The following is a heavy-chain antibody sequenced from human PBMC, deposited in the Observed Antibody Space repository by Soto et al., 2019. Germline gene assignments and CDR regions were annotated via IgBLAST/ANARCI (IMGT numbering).Heavy chain of an antibody. J-gene: IGHJ5*02. CDR3: AAGCYGDYVNWFDP. CDR2: INHSGST. Sequence: QVQLQQWGAGLLKPSETLSLTCAVYGGSFSGYYWSWIRQPPGKGLEWIGEINHSGSTNYNPSLRSRVTIAVDTSKNHFSLKMSSVTAAATAVYYCAAGCYGDYVNWFDPWGQGTLVTVSS. V-gene: IGHV4-34*01. CDR1: GGSFSGYY. D-gene: IGHD4-17*01.